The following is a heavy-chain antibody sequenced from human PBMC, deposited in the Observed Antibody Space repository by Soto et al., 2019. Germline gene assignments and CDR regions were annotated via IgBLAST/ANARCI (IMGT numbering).Heavy chain of an antibody. J-gene: IGHJ6*02. V-gene: IGHV5-51*01. CDR2: IYPGDSDT. CDR1: GYSFTNYW. Sequence: PGESLKISFKATGYSFTNYWICWVRQMPVKGLEWMGTIYPGDSDTRYGPAFEGQVTISAEKSITTAYLQWSSLKASDTAVYFCSRPRQYCTSKICLANYYYTLDVWGQRTTVTVCS. D-gene: IGHD2-2*01. CDR3: SRPRQYCTSKICLANYYYTLDV.